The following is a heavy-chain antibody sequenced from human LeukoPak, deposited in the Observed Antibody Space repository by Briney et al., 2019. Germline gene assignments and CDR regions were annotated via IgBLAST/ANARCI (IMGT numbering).Heavy chain of an antibody. J-gene: IGHJ3*02. CDR1: GGSFSGYY. D-gene: IGHD4-17*01. V-gene: IGHV4-34*01. CDR2: INHSGST. CDR3: ARPRKNGDYVGVAFDI. Sequence: SETLSLTCAVYGGSFSGYYWSWIRQPPGKGLEWIGEINHSGSTNYNPSLKSRVTISVDTSKNQFSLKLSSVTAADTAVYYCARPRKNGDYVGVAFDIWGQGTMVTVPS.